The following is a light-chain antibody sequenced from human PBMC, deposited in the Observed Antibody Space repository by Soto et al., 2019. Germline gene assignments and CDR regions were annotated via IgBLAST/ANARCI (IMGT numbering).Light chain of an antibody. J-gene: IGLJ3*02. Sequence: QSVRTQPPSVSGAPGQRVTISCTGSSSNIGAIYDVHWYQQLPGTAPKLLIYGNSNRPSGVPDRFSGSKSGTSASLAITGLRAEDEADYYCQSYDSSLSGWVFGGGTKLTVL. V-gene: IGLV1-40*01. CDR2: GNS. CDR3: QSYDSSLSGWV. CDR1: SSNIGAIYD.